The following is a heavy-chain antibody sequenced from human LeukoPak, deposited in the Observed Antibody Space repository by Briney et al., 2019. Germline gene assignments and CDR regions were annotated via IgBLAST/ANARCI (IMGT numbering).Heavy chain of an antibody. CDR2: ISAYNGNT. V-gene: IGHV1-18*01. CDR3: ARDSTGWSVDY. D-gene: IGHD6-19*01. Sequence: ASVKVSCKASGYTFTSYGISWVRQAPGQGLEWVAWISAYNGNTNYAQKFQGRITMTRDTSTSTVYMELSSLRFEDTAVYHCARDSTGWSVDYWGQGTLVTVSS. CDR1: GYTFTSYG. J-gene: IGHJ4*02.